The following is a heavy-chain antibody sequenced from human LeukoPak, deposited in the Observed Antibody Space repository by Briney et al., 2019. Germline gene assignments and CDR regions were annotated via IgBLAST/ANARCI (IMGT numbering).Heavy chain of an antibody. D-gene: IGHD2-15*01. Sequence: GGSLRLSCAASAFTFSSYAMSWVRQAPGKGLEWVSAISGSGGSSYYADSVKGRFTISRDNSKNTLYLQMNSLRAEDTAVYYCAKKLVVVAATWFDPWGQGTLVTVSS. CDR1: AFTFSSYA. CDR3: AKKLVVVAATWFDP. CDR2: ISGSGGSS. J-gene: IGHJ5*02. V-gene: IGHV3-23*01.